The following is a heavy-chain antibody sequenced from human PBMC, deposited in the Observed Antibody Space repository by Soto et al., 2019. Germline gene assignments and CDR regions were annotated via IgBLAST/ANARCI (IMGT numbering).Heavy chain of an antibody. D-gene: IGHD2-2*01. Sequence: SVKVSCKASGGTFSSYAISWVRQAPGQGLEWMGGIIPIFGTANYAQKSQGRVTITADESTSTAYMELSSLRSEDTAVYYCARSQLLDSGSHYYYGMGVWGQGTTVTVSS. CDR2: IIPIFGTA. J-gene: IGHJ6*02. V-gene: IGHV1-69*13. CDR1: GGTFSSYA. CDR3: ARSQLLDSGSHYYYGMGV.